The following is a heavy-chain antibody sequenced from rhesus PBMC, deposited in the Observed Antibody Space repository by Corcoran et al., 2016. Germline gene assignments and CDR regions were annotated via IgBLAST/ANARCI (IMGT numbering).Heavy chain of an antibody. V-gene: IGHV4S10*01. Sequence: QVQLQESGPGLVKPSETLSLTCAVSGGSFSSYWWSWIRQPPGKGLGRIGYIYGSSTSTNYNPSLKSRVTISKDTSKNQFSLKLSSVTAADTAVYYCARDSEDDYGYYFLFDYWGQGVLVTVSS. J-gene: IGHJ4*01. CDR1: GGSFSSYW. D-gene: IGHD3-9*01. CDR2: IYGSSTST. CDR3: ARDSEDDYGYYFLFDY.